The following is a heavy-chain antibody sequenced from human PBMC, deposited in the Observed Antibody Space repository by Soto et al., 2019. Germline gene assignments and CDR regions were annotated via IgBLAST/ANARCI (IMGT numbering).Heavy chain of an antibody. CDR3: ARGLWFGEFKGTLRPPVYMDV. Sequence: PSETLSLTCAVSSGSISSSNWWSWVRQPPGKGLKGIGEIYHSGSTNYNPSLKSRVTISVDKSKNQFSLKLSSVTAADTAVYYCARGLWFGEFKGTLRPPVYMDVWGKGTTVTVSS. V-gene: IGHV4-4*02. CDR1: SGSISSSNW. J-gene: IGHJ6*03. D-gene: IGHD3-10*01. CDR2: IYHSGST.